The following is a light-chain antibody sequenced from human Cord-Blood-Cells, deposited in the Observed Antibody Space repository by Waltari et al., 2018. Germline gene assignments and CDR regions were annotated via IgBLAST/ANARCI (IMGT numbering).Light chain of an antibody. CDR1: QSVLYSSNNKNY. J-gene: IGKJ2*01. CDR2: WAS. V-gene: IGKV4-1*01. Sequence: DIVMTQSPDSLAVSLSERATIHCLSSQSVLYSSNNKNYLAWYQQKPGQPPKLLIYWASTRESGVPDRFSGSGSGTDFTLTISSLQAEDVAVYYCQQYYSTPPYTFGQGTKLEIK. CDR3: QQYYSTPPYT.